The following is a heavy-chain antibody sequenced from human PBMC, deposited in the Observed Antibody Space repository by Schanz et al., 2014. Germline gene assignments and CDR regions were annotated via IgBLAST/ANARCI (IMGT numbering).Heavy chain of an antibody. D-gene: IGHD1-1*01. J-gene: IGHJ4*02. CDR1: GFSFGTYA. Sequence: VASGGGLVQPGGSLRLSCAASGFSFGTYAMSWVRQAPGKGLEWISYITYNGGTIYYADSVKGRFTISRDNAKNSLYLEMNSLRAEDTALYYCARDRRNADLDYWGQGTLVTVSS. V-gene: IGHV3-48*01. CDR2: ITYNGGTI. CDR3: ARDRRNADLDY.